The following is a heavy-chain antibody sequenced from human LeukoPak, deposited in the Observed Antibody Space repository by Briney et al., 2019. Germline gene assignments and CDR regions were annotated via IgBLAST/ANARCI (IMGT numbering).Heavy chain of an antibody. CDR3: AQPKVPSARRFDY. D-gene: IGHD2-2*01. V-gene: IGHV3-30*04. CDR2: ISYDGSNK. CDR1: GFTFSSYA. Sequence: GGSLRLSCAASGFTFSSYAMHWVRQAPGKGLEWVAVISYDGSNKYYAESVKGRFTISRDNSKDTLYLQINSLRAEDTAVYYCAQPKVPSARRFDYWGQGTLVTVSS. J-gene: IGHJ4*02.